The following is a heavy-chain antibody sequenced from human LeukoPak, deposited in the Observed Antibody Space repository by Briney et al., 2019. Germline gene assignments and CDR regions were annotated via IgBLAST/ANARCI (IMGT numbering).Heavy chain of an antibody. CDR1: GGSISSGGYY. V-gene: IGHV4-31*03. J-gene: IGHJ4*02. Sequence: SQTLSLTCTVSGGSISSGGYYWSWIRQHPGKGLEWIGYIYYSGSTYYNPSLKSRVTISVDTSKNQFSLNLNSVTAADTAVYYCARRTVAGPFDYWGQGTLITVSS. CDR3: ARRTVAGPFDY. CDR2: IYYSGST. D-gene: IGHD4-23*01.